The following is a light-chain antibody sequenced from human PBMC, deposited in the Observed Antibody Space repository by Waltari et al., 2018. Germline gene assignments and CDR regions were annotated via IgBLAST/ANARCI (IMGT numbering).Light chain of an antibody. CDR3: QQRSNWPT. Sequence: EIVLTQSPATLSLSPGERATLSCRASQSVSRYLAWYQQKPGQAPRLLIYDAANRATGIPARFSGSGSGTDFTLTISSLEPEDFAVDYCQQRSNWPTFGGGTKVEIK. V-gene: IGKV3-11*01. J-gene: IGKJ4*01. CDR1: QSVSRY. CDR2: DAA.